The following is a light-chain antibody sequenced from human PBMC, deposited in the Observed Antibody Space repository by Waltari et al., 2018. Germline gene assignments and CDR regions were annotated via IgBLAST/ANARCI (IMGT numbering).Light chain of an antibody. Sequence: DTQVTQSPSTLSASVGDSVTITCRASQTILTWMAWYQQKPGNAPKPLIYKASRLESGVPSRFSGTASGTEFTLTISSLQPDDSATYYCQQYHDYSTFGQGTKLEIK. CDR1: QTILTW. V-gene: IGKV1-5*03. CDR2: KAS. J-gene: IGKJ2*01. CDR3: QQYHDYST.